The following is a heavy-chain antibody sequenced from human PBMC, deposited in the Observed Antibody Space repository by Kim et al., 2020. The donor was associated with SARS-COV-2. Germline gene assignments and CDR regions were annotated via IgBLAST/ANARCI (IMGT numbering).Heavy chain of an antibody. D-gene: IGHD6-13*01. CDR3: AKLVAAAGTPDY. Sequence: GGSLRLSCAASGFTFSNYGMNWVRQAPGKGLEWVSAISGAGVGTYYADSVKGRFTISRDNSKNTLYLQMNSLRAEDTAVYFCAKLVAAAGTPDYWGQGTLVTVSS. CDR1: GFTFSNYG. CDR2: ISGAGVGT. V-gene: IGHV3-23*01. J-gene: IGHJ4*02.